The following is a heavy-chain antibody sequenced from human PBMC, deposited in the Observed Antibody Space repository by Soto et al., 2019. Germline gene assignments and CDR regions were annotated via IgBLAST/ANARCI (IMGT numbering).Heavy chain of an antibody. J-gene: IGHJ4*02. CDR3: AKGKDGYNRIDY. CDR2: ISYDGRNK. D-gene: IGHD5-12*01. V-gene: IGHV3-30*18. Sequence: AGGSLRLSCAASGFTFSNYGMHWVRQAPGKGLEWVAVISYDGRNKYYVDSVRGRITISRDNSKNTLYLQMDSLRAEDTAVYYCAKGKDGYNRIDYWGQGTLVTVSS. CDR1: GFTFSNYG.